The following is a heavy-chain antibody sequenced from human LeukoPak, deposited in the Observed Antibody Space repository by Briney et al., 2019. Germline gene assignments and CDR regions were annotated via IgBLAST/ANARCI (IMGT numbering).Heavy chain of an antibody. V-gene: IGHV5-51*01. D-gene: IGHD3-22*01. CDR2: IYPGDSDT. Sequence: GESLKISCKGSGYSFTSYWIGWVRQMPGKGLEWMGIIYPGDSDTRYSPSFQGQVTISADKSISTAYLQWSSLKASDTAMYYCARIQAYYQYYYYYGMDVWGQGTTVTVSS. CDR1: GYSFTSYW. J-gene: IGHJ6*02. CDR3: ARIQAYYQYYYYYGMDV.